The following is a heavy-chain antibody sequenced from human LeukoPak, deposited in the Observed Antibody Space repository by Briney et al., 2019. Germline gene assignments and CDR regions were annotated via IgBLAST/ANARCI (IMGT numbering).Heavy chain of an antibody. J-gene: IGHJ4*02. CDR1: GFTFSGSA. CDR3: TRLGYYYGSGSPNQY. V-gene: IGHV3-73*01. Sequence: GGSLRPSCAASGFTFSGSAMHWVRQASGKGLEWVGRIRSKANSYATAYAASVKGRFTISRDDSKNTAYLQMNSLKTEDTAVYYCTRLGYYYGSGSPNQYWGQGTLVTVSS. CDR2: IRSKANSYAT. D-gene: IGHD3-10*01.